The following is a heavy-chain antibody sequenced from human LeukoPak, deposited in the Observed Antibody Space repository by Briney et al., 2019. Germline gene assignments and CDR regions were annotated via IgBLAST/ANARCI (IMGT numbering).Heavy chain of an antibody. CDR1: RYSFTSYW. CDR2: IYPGDSDT. Sequence: PGESLKISCKGSRYSFTSYWIGWVRQMPEKGLELMGIIYPGDSDTRYSPSFQGQITISADNSISTAYLQWSSLKASDIAMYYCARGPDSGSYSAHPFDYWGQGTLVTVSS. CDR3: ARGPDSGSYSAHPFDY. D-gene: IGHD1-26*01. J-gene: IGHJ4*02. V-gene: IGHV5-51*01.